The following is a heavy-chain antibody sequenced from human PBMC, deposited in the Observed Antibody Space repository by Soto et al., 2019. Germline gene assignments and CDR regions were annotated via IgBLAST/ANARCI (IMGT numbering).Heavy chain of an antibody. D-gene: IGHD3-9*01. CDR2: ISPSNANT. V-gene: IGHV1-18*04. CDR3: ARVSYCGVLTGYDPQKYFYYAMHV. Sequence: ASVKVSCKTSGYSFTTYGIIWVRQAPGQGLEWLGWISPSNANTNYAKKFQGRVTMTADTSTSTAYMDLRSLKSDDSAVYYCARVSYCGVLTGYDPQKYFYYAMHVWGQGSAVTVSS. CDR1: GYSFTTYG. J-gene: IGHJ6*02.